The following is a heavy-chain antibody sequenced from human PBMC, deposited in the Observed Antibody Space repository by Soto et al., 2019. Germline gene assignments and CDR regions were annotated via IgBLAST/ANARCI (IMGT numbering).Heavy chain of an antibody. Sequence: QVQLVESGGGVVQPGRSLRLSCAASGFTFSSYAMHWVRQAPGKGLEWVAVISYDGSNKYYADSVKGRFTISRDNSKNTLYLQMNSLRAEDTAVYYCAREGAPSSGWLDYWGQGTLVTVSS. CDR2: ISYDGSNK. V-gene: IGHV3-30-3*01. D-gene: IGHD6-19*01. J-gene: IGHJ4*02. CDR3: AREGAPSSGWLDY. CDR1: GFTFSSYA.